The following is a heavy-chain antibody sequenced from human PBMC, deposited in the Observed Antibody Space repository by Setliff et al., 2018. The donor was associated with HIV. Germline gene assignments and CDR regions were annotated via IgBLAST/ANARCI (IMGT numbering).Heavy chain of an antibody. D-gene: IGHD1-20*01. V-gene: IGHV5-51*01. CDR1: GYSFTSYW. CDR2: IHPADSNT. J-gene: IGHJ6*02. CDR3: ASAITVAAGRSHSYYAMDV. Sequence: PGESLKISCKGSGYSFTSYWIGWVRQMPGKGLEWMGIIHPADSNTRYSPSFQGQVTISVDKSITTAYLQWSSLKASDTAMYYCASAITVAAGRSHSYYAMDVWGHGTTVTRLL.